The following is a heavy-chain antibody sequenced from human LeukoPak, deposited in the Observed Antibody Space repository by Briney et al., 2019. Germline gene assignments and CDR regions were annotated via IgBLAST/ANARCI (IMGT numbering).Heavy chain of an antibody. J-gene: IGHJ4*02. D-gene: IGHD4/OR15-4a*01. Sequence: GGSLRLSCAASGFTFKNYALTWVRQTPGKGLESVPAISGDGVSPYYADSVRGRFTISRDNSKNTLYLQMNSLRVEDTAVYFCARDPGAFPYFFDCWGQGTLVTVSS. CDR2: ISGDGVSP. CDR3: ARDPGAFPYFFDC. CDR1: GFTFKNYA. V-gene: IGHV3-23*01.